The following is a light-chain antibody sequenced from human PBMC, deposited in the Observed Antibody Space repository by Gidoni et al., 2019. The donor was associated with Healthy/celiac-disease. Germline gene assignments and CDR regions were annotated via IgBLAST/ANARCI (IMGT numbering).Light chain of an antibody. CDR3: CSYAGSYTWV. V-gene: IGLV2-11*01. Sequence: QSALPQPRSVSGSPGQSVTISCTGTSSDVGGYNYVSWYQQHPGKAPKLMIYDVSKRPSGVPDRFSGSKSGNTASLTISGLQAEDEADYNCCSYAGSYTWVFGGGTKLTVL. CDR2: DVS. J-gene: IGLJ3*02. CDR1: SSDVGGYNY.